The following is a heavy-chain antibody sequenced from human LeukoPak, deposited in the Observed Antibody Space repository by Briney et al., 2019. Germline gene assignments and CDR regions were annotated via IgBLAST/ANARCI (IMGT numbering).Heavy chain of an antibody. J-gene: IGHJ6*03. Sequence: SVKVSCKASGGTFISYAISWVRQAPGQGLEWMGGIIPIFGTANYAQKFQGRVTITTDESTSTAYMELSSLRSEDTAVYYCAGWVIELGSYYYYYMDVWRKVTTITVSS. CDR1: GGTFISYA. V-gene: IGHV1-69*05. CDR3: AGWVIELGSYYYYYMDV. D-gene: IGHD3-22*01. CDR2: IIPIFGTA.